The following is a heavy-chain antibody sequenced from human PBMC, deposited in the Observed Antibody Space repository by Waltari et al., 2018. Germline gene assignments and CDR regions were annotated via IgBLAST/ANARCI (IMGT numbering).Heavy chain of an antibody. V-gene: IGHV4-39*07. Sequence: QLQLQESGPGLVKPSETLSLTCTVSGGSISRSSYYWGWIRQPPGKGLEWIGSIYYSGSTYYNPSLKSRVTISVDTSKNQFSLKLSSVTAADTAVYYCARDELTMVQGVLYYYYGMDVWGQGTTVTVSS. CDR3: ARDELTMVQGVLYYYYGMDV. D-gene: IGHD3-10*01. CDR2: IYYSGST. J-gene: IGHJ6*02. CDR1: GGSISRSSYY.